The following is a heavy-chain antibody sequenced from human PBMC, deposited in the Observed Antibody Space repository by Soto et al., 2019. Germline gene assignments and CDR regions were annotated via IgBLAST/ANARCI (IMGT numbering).Heavy chain of an antibody. J-gene: IGHJ4*02. CDR2: IYYSGST. D-gene: IGHD2-2*01. CDR1: GGSISSGDYY. CDR3: ARNGLSAAADFDY. Sequence: PSETLSLTCTVSGGSISSGDYYWSWIRQPPGKGLEWIGYIYYSGSTYYNPSLKSRVTISVDTSKNQFSLKLSSVTAADTAVYYCARNGLSAAADFDYWGQGALVTVSS. V-gene: IGHV4-30-4*02.